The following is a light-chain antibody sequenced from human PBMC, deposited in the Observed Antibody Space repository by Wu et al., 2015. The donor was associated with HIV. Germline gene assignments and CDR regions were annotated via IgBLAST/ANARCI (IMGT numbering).Light chain of an antibody. CDR3: QQRSNWLWT. J-gene: IGKJ1*01. V-gene: IGKV3D-20*02. CDR2: GAS. Sequence: IVLTQSPGTLSLSPGERATLSCRASQTISNIYLAWYQQRPGQPPRLLIYGASSRATGIPGRFSGSGSGTEFTLTINRLEPEDFAVYYCQQRSNWLWTFGQGTKVEIK. CDR1: QTISNIY.